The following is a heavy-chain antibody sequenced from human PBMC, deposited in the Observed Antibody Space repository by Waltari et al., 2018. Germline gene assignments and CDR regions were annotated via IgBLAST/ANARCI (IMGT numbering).Heavy chain of an antibody. V-gene: IGHV4-59*12. D-gene: IGHD3-16*01. Sequence: QVQLQESGPGLVKPSETLSLTCAVSGGSFSGYYWGWIRQPPGKGLEWIGYISGSSGSTDYNPSLTSRVTISRDTSKNQFALKLSSVTAADTAVYYCARGRLGGHYGLDSWGQGVVVTVSS. CDR1: GGSFSGYY. CDR2: ISGSSGST. J-gene: IGHJ6*02. CDR3: ARGRLGGHYGLDS.